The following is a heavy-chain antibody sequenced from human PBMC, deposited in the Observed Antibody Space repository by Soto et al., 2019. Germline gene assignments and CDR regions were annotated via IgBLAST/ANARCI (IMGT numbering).Heavy chain of an antibody. CDR2: INHSGST. D-gene: IGHD6-19*01. Sequence: QVQLQQWGAGLLKPSETLSLTCAVYGGSFSGYYWSWIRQPPGKGLEWIGEINHSGSTNYNPSLTSRVTISVDTSKNQFSLKLSSVTAADTAVYYCARNYLRQWLDQYYFDYWGQGTLVTVSS. CDR3: ARNYLRQWLDQYYFDY. CDR1: GGSFSGYY. V-gene: IGHV4-34*01. J-gene: IGHJ4*02.